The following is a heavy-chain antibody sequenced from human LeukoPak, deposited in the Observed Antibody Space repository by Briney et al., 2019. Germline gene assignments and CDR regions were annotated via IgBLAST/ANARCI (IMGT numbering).Heavy chain of an antibody. Sequence: GGSLRLSCAASGFTFSSYGMHWARQAPGKGLVWVSRINSDGSSTSYADSVKGRFTISRDNAKNTLYLQMNSLRAEDTVVYYCARRQRLGWFDPWGQGTLVTVSS. CDR1: GFTFSSYG. V-gene: IGHV3-74*01. CDR2: INSDGSST. CDR3: ARRQRLGWFDP. J-gene: IGHJ5*02. D-gene: IGHD3-16*01.